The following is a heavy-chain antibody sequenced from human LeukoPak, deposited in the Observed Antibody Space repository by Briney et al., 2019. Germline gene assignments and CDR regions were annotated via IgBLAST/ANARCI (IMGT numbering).Heavy chain of an antibody. Sequence: ASVKVSCKASGGTFSSYAISWVRQAPGQGLEWVGRIIPILGIANYAQKFQGRVTITADKSTSTAYMELSSLRSEDTAVYYCARGSRGSYYGYYFDYWGQGTLVTVSS. V-gene: IGHV1-69*04. CDR3: ARGSRGSYYGYYFDY. D-gene: IGHD1-26*01. J-gene: IGHJ4*02. CDR2: IIPILGIA. CDR1: GGTFSSYA.